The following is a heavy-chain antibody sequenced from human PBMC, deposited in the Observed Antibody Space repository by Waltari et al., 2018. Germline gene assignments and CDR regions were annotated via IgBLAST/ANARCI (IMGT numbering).Heavy chain of an antibody. D-gene: IGHD5-18*01. CDR2: ISYDGSEG. CDR3: ARDGPLQIQSWYSFDY. CDR1: GFTFSYHA. V-gene: IGHV3-30*07. J-gene: IGHJ4*02. Sequence: QVQLVESGGGVVHPGRSLRLSCEASGFTFSYHAMHWVRQAPGKWLSWVAGISYDGSEGYYAASVRGRFTISIDDSKDTVNLQMNSLRPEDTAVYYCARDGPLQIQSWYSFDYWGQGTLVTVSS.